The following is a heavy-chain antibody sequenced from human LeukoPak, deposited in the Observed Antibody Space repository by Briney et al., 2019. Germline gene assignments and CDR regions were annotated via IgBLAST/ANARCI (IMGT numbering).Heavy chain of an antibody. CDR1: GFTFSSYA. V-gene: IGHV3-23*01. Sequence: GGSLRLSCAASGFTFSSYAMIWVRQAPGKGLEWVSGISGSGGSTFYADSVKGRFTISRDNSKNTLYLLINSLRAEDTAVYYCARHRTKWDIVVVVAANWGQGTLVTVSS. CDR3: ARHRTKWDIVVVVAAN. D-gene: IGHD2-15*01. J-gene: IGHJ4*02. CDR2: ISGSGGST.